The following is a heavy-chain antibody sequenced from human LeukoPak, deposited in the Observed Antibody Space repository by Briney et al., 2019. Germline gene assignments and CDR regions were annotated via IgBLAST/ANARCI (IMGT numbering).Heavy chain of an antibody. CDR1: GFTFSSYA. CDR3: AKRERESYNYGYPDY. CDR2: IGGSGGST. Sequence: GGSLRLSCAASGFTFSSYAMSWVRQAPGKGLEWVSGIGGSGGSTYYADSGKGRFTISRDNSKNTLYLQMNSLRAEDTAVYYCAKRERESYNYGYPDYWGQGTLVTVSS. V-gene: IGHV3-23*01. D-gene: IGHD5-18*01. J-gene: IGHJ4*02.